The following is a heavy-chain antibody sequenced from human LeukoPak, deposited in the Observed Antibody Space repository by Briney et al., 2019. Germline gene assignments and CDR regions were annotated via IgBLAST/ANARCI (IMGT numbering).Heavy chain of an antibody. CDR1: GFTFSSYW. CDR3: ARDQRGIATSTSDY. D-gene: IGHD6-13*01. Sequence: GGSLRLSCAASGFTFSSYWMTWVRQAPGKGLEGVANIKQDGSEKYYVDSVKGRLTISRDNAKNSLYLQMNSLRAEDTAVYYCARDQRGIATSTSDYWGQGTLVTVSS. J-gene: IGHJ4*02. V-gene: IGHV3-7*01. CDR2: IKQDGSEK.